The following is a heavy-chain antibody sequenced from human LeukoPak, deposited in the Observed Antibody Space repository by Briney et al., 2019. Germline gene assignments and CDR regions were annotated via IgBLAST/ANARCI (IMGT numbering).Heavy chain of an antibody. D-gene: IGHD5-18*01. CDR1: GGTFGSYA. CDR3: AKITASYGYFPSSSVNYYYYYMDV. CDR2: ISGSGGST. Sequence: GASVKVSCKASGGTFGSYAMSWVRQAPGKGLEWVSAISGSGGSTYYADSVKGRFTISRDNSKNTLYLQMNSLRAEDTAVYYCAKITASYGYFPSSSVNYYYYYMDVWGKGTTVTVSS. J-gene: IGHJ6*03. V-gene: IGHV3-23*01.